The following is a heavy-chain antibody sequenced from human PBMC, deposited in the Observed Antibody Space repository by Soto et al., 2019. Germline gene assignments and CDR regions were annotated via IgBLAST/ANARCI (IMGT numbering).Heavy chain of an antibody. V-gene: IGHV4-31*03. CDR3: ARDRYCSGGSCYSKADAFDI. D-gene: IGHD2-15*01. CDR2: IYYSGST. Sequence: SETLSLTCTVSGGSISSGGYYWSWIRQHPGKGLEWIGYIYYSGSTYYNPSLKSRVTISVDTSKNQFSLKLSSVTAADTAVYYCARDRYCSGGSCYSKADAFDIWGQGTMVTVSS. J-gene: IGHJ3*02. CDR1: GGSISSGGYY.